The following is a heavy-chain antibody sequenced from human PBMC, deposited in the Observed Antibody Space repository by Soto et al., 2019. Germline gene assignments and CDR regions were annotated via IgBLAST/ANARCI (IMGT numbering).Heavy chain of an antibody. V-gene: IGHV1-3*01. J-gene: IGHJ5*02. CDR2: INPDNGDT. Sequence: QVQLVQSGAEVKKPGASVKVSCKASRYTFTNNGINWVRQAPGQSLEWMGWINPDNGDTHYSQKFQGRVTINTDTSATTAYMELSSLTSEDTAVYFCATGSGPDATGLDPWGQGTLVTVSS. CDR1: RYTFTNNG. D-gene: IGHD2-15*01. CDR3: ATGSGPDATGLDP.